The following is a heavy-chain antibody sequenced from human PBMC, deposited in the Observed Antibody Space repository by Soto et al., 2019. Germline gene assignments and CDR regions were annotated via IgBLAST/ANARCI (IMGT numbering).Heavy chain of an antibody. Sequence: GESLKISCKGSGYSFTSYWIGWVRQMPGKGLEWMGIIYPGDSDTRYSPSFQGQVTISADKSISTAYLQWSSLKASDTAMYYCASSPRGYCSSTSCGELGNYYGLAVWGQGTTVPVPS. D-gene: IGHD2-2*01. V-gene: IGHV5-51*01. CDR3: ASSPRGYCSSTSCGELGNYYGLAV. CDR2: IYPGDSDT. J-gene: IGHJ6*02. CDR1: GYSFTSYW.